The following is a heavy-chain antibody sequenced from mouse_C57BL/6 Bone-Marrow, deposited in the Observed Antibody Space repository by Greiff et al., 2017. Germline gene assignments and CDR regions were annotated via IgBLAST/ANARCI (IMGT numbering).Heavy chain of an antibody. CDR3: ARHNYDYDVGYFDV. V-gene: IGHV5-15*01. Sequence: VKVVESGGGLVQPGGSLKLSCAASGFTFSDYGLAWVRQAPRTGPEWVAFISNLAYSIYSADTVTGRFTISRENAKNTLYLEMSSLRSGDTAMYYCARHNYDYDVGYFDVWGTGTTVTVSS. CDR1: GFTFSDYG. J-gene: IGHJ1*03. D-gene: IGHD2-4*01. CDR2: ISNLAYSI.